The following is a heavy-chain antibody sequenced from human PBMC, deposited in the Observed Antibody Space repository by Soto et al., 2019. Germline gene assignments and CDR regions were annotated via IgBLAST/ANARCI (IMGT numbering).Heavy chain of an antibody. J-gene: IGHJ4*02. V-gene: IGHV3-33*01. CDR1: GFTFSSYG. Sequence: QVQLVESGGGVVQPGRSLRLSCAASGFTFSSYGMHWVRQDPGKGLEWVAVIWYDGSNKYYADSVKGRFTISRDNSKNTLYLQMNSLRAEDTAVYYCARDDGYSSGWYLLWGQGTLVTVSS. CDR3: ARDDGYSSGWYLL. D-gene: IGHD6-19*01. CDR2: IWYDGSNK.